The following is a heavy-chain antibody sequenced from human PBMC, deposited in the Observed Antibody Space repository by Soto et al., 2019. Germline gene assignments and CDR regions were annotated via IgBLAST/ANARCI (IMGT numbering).Heavy chain of an antibody. CDR2: IDPRDSYT. CDR3: ARQIYDSDTGPNFQYYFDS. J-gene: IGHJ4*02. CDR1: GYSFTTYW. V-gene: IGHV5-10-1*01. Sequence: GESLKISCEASGYSFTTYWISWVRQMPGKGLEWMGAIDPRDSYTKYSPSFQGHVTISATKSITTVFLQWSSLRASDTAMYYCARQIYDSDTGPNFQYYFDSWGQGTPVTVSS. D-gene: IGHD3-22*01.